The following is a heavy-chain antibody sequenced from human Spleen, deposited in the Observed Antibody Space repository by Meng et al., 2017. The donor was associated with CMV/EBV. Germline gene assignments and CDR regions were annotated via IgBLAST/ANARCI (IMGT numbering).Heavy chain of an antibody. CDR1: GFTFSSYG. D-gene: IGHD3-22*01. V-gene: IGHV3-30*02. Sequence: GESLKISCAASGFTFSSYGMHWVRQAPGKGLEWVAFIRYGGSNKYYADSVKGRFTISRDNSKNTLYLQMNSLRAEDTAVYYCAKDPRSGGYYSWGQGTLVTVSS. J-gene: IGHJ4*02. CDR2: IRYGGSNK. CDR3: AKDPRSGGYYS.